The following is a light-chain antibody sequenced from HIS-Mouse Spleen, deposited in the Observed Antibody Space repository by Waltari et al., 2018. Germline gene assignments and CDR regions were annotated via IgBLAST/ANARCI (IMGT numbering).Light chain of an antibody. CDR1: ESISSW. CDR3: QQLNSYPSLT. Sequence: DIQMTQSPSTLSASVGDRVTITCRASESISSWLAWYQQKPGKAPKLLIYKASSLESGVPARFSGSGSWTEFTLTISRLQPEDFSTYYCQQLNSYPSLTFGGGTKVEIK. CDR2: KAS. J-gene: IGKJ4*01. V-gene: IGKV1-5*03.